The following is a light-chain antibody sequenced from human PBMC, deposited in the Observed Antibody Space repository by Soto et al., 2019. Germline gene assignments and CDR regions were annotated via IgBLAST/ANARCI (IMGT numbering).Light chain of an antibody. J-gene: IGKJ1*01. Sequence: DIQMTQSPSTLSASVGDRVAITCRASQGINIWLAWYQQKPGKAPKLLIFDASTLESGVPSRFSGSGSGTEFTLTISSLQPGDVATYYCQQYDSYSQTFGQGTKVEIK. CDR2: DAS. CDR3: QQYDSYSQT. CDR1: QGINIW. V-gene: IGKV1-5*01.